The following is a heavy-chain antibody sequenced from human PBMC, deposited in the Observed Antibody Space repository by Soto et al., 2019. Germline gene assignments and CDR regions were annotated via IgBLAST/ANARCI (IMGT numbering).Heavy chain of an antibody. D-gene: IGHD2-21*02. CDR2: ISAYNGNT. J-gene: IGHJ6*02. Sequence: VKVSCKASGYTFTSYGISWVRQAPGQGLEWMGWISAYNGNTNYAQKLQGRVTMTTDTSKSTAYMELRSLRSDDKAVYYCAXVGXADXGGDCSGYYGMDVWGQGTTVTVSS. CDR1: GYTFTSYG. V-gene: IGHV1-18*01. CDR3: AXVGXADXGGDCSGYYGMDV.